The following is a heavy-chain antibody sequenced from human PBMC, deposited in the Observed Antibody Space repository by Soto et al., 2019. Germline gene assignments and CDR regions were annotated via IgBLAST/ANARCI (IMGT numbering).Heavy chain of an antibody. CDR2: IKPDGSAT. V-gene: IGHV3-7*01. Sequence: EVQLVESGGGLVQPGGSLRLSCAVSGFTFGSYWMNWVRLIPGKGLEWVAYIKPDGSATYYVDSVKGRFTISRDNAKNSLHLQMNSLRVEDTSVYYCARAGYCGPGCYYYFDYWGQGTLVTVSS. CDR3: ARAGYCGPGCYYYFDY. D-gene: IGHD2-21*02. J-gene: IGHJ4*02. CDR1: GFTFGSYW.